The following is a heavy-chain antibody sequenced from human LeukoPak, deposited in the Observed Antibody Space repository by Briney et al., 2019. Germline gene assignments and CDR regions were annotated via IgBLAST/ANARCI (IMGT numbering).Heavy chain of an antibody. Sequence: ASVKVSCKASGGTFSSYAISWVRQAPGQGLEWMGGIIPIFGTANYAQKFQGRVTITADESTSTAYMELSSLRSEDTAVYYCARDSRPFGGVIAQRYYLDYWGQGTLVTVSS. CDR1: GGTFSSYA. CDR3: ARDSRPFGGVIAQRYYLDY. V-gene: IGHV1-69*13. CDR2: IIPIFGTA. D-gene: IGHD3-16*02. J-gene: IGHJ4*02.